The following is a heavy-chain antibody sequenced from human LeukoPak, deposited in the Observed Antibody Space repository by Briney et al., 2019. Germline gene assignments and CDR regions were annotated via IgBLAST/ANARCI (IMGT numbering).Heavy chain of an antibody. CDR3: AKETGYLL. CDR1: GYTFSSYG. J-gene: IGHJ4*02. V-gene: IGHV3-23*01. CDR2: ISGSGGST. D-gene: IGHD1-14*01. Sequence: PGGTLRLSCAASGYTFSSYGMSGVRQAPGKGLEWGSAISGSGGSTYYADSVKGRFTISRDNSKNTLYLQMNSLSAEDTAVYYCAKETGYLLWGQGTLVTVS.